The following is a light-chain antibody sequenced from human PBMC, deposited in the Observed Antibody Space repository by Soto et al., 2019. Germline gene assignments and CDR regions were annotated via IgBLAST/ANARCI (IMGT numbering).Light chain of an antibody. CDR1: QSVTSSY. CDR2: GAS. CDR3: QQYVTSSPRT. J-gene: IGKJ1*01. Sequence: EIVLTQSPGTLSLSPGERATLSCRASQSVTSSYLAWYQQNAGQAPRLLIFGASSRATGIPDRFSGSGSGTDFTLTITRLEPEDFAVYYCQQYVTSSPRTFGQGTKVDIK. V-gene: IGKV3-20*01.